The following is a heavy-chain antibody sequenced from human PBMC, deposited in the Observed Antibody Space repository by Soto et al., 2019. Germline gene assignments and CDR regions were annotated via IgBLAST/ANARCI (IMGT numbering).Heavy chain of an antibody. V-gene: IGHV4-59*01. CDR2: IYYSGST. J-gene: IGHJ4*02. D-gene: IGHD1-26*01. Sequence: SDTLSLTCTVSGGSISSYYWSWIRQPPGKGLEWIGYIYYSGSTNYNPSLKSRVTISVDTSKNQFSLKLSSVTAADTAVYYCARKGRQWGPPFDYWGQGTLVTVSS. CDR1: GGSISSYY. CDR3: ARKGRQWGPPFDY.